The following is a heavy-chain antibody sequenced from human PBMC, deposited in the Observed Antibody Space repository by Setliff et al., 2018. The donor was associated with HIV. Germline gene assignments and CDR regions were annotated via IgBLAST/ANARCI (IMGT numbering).Heavy chain of an antibody. J-gene: IGHJ4*02. CDR1: GYTFTSYG. D-gene: IGHD1-1*01. CDR2: ISAYNVNT. V-gene: IGHV1-18*01. Sequence: GASVKVSCKASGYTFTSYGISWVRQAPGQGLEWMGWISAYNVNTNYAQKLQGRATMTTDTSTSTAYMELRSLRSDDTAVYYCARRARESTALHSDWNDVLFFDYWGQGTLVTVSS. CDR3: ARRARESTALHSDWNDVLFFDY.